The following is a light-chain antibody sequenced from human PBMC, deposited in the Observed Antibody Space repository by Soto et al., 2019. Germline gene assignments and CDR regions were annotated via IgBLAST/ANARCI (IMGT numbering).Light chain of an antibody. J-gene: IGKJ2*01. CDR2: PAS. CDR1: QSLSSAH. Sequence: SVLTQSPGTLSLSPGEGATLSCRTSQSLSSAHLAWYQQRPGQAPGLLIYPASSRATGIPDRFSGSGSGTDFPLPISRLEPEDFAVYYCQQYFGSLYTFGQGTKLEIK. CDR3: QQYFGSLYT. V-gene: IGKV3-20*01.